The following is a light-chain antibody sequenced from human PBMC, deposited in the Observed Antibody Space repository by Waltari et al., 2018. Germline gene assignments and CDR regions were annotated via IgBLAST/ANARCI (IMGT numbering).Light chain of an antibody. V-gene: IGLV2-14*01. J-gene: IGLJ1*01. CDR3: SSYTTSSAPGV. Sequence: QSALTQPASVSGSPGQSITISCSGTDSDDGAYAFVSGYQQHPGKAPHLIIYEVSNRPSVISNRFSASKSGNTASLTISGLQAEDEADYYCSSYTTSSAPGVFGTGTRVTVL. CDR1: DSDDGAYAF. CDR2: EVS.